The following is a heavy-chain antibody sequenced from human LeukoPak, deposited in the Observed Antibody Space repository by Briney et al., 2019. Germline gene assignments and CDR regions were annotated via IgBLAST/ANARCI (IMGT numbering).Heavy chain of an antibody. J-gene: IGHJ3*02. D-gene: IGHD4-17*01. CDR2: ISSSSSYI. V-gene: IGHV3-21*01. CDR1: GFTFSSYS. Sequence: PGESLRLSCAASGFTFSSYSMNWVRQAPGKGLEWVSSISSSSSYIYYADSVKGRFTISRDNAKNSLYLQMNSLRAEDTAVYYCARDHGDYATDAFDIWGQGTMVTVSS. CDR3: ARDHGDYATDAFDI.